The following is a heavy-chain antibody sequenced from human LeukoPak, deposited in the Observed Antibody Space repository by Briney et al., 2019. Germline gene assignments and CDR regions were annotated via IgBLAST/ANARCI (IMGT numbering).Heavy chain of an antibody. V-gene: IGHV3-30*04. J-gene: IGHJ4*02. CDR2: ISYDGSNK. CDR1: GFTFSSYA. CDR3: ARDSEWELLTYYFDY. D-gene: IGHD1-26*01. Sequence: GGSLRLSCAASGFTFSSYAMHWVRQAPGKGLEWVAVISYDGSNKYYADSVKGRFTISRDNSENTLYLQMNSLRAEDTAVYYCARDSEWELLTYYFDYWGQGTLVTVSS.